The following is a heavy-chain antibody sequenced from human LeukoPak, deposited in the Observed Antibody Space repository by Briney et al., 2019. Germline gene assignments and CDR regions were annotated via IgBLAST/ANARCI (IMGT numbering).Heavy chain of an antibody. D-gene: IGHD2-2*01. CDR3: ARAYCSSTSCYYDAFDI. V-gene: IGHV3-30*03. CDR2: ISYDVRDK. CDR1: GFTFTSYG. Sequence: PGRSLRLSCAASGFTFTSYGMHWVRQAPGKGLEWVAVISYDVRDKYYVDSVKGRFTISRDNSKNTLYLQMNSLRAEVTAVYYCARAYCSSTSCYYDAFDIWGQGTMVTVSS. J-gene: IGHJ3*02.